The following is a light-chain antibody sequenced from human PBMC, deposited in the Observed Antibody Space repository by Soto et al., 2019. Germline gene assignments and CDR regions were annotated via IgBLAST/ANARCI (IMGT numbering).Light chain of an antibody. CDR3: QHYGSTPRT. CDR1: QSLGSSY. V-gene: IGKV3-20*01. J-gene: IGKJ1*01. Sequence: EIVLTQSPGTLSLSPGERATLSCRASQSLGSSYLAWYQQIPGQTPRLLIYGASSRATGIPDRFSGSGSGTDFTLTISRLEPEDFAVYYCQHYGSTPRTFGQGTKVEIK. CDR2: GAS.